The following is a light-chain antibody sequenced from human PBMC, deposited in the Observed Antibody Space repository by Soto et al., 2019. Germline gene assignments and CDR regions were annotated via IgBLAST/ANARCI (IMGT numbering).Light chain of an antibody. J-gene: IGLJ1*01. CDR1: SSDVGAYKH. V-gene: IGLV2-14*01. Sequence: QSALTQPASVSGSPGQSITISCTGTSSDVGAYKHVSWYQHHPGKAPKLMIYEVSNRPSGVSNRFSGSKSGYTASLTISGLQAEDEADYYRNSQRSSGTRVFGTGTKLTVL. CDR3: NSQRSSGTRV. CDR2: EVS.